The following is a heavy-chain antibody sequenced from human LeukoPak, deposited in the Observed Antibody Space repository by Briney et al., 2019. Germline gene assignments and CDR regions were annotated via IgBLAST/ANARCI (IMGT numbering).Heavy chain of an antibody. CDR2: IFYSGST. CDR1: GYSISSSSYS. J-gene: IGHJ4*02. V-gene: IGHV4-39*01. D-gene: IGHD3-10*01. CDR3: ARQPYYYGSGRNFDY. Sequence: SETLSLTCTVSGYSISSSSYSWGWVRQPPGKGLEWLGSIFYSGSTYYNPSLKSRVTISVDTSKNQFSLKMSFVTAADTAVYYCARQPYYYGSGRNFDYWGQGTLVTVSS.